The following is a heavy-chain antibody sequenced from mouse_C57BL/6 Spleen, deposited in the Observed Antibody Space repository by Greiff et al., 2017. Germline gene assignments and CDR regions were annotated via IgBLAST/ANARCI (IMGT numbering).Heavy chain of an antibody. Sequence: VMLVESGPELVKPGASVKISCKASGYAFSSSWMNWVKQRPGKGLEWIGRIYPGDGDTNYNGKFKGKATLTADKSSSTAYMQLSSLTSEDSAVYFCARPDGYYPYYYAMDYWGQGTSVTVSS. V-gene: IGHV1-82*01. CDR1: GYAFSSSW. CDR3: ARPDGYYPYYYAMDY. J-gene: IGHJ4*01. D-gene: IGHD2-3*01. CDR2: IYPGDGDT.